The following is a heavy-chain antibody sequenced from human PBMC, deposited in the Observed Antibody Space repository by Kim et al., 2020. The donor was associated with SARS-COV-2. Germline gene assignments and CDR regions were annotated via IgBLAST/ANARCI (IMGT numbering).Heavy chain of an antibody. D-gene: IGHD3-22*01. CDR1: GFTFSSYA. CDR2: ISGSGGST. V-gene: IGHV3-23*01. CDR3: AKDQASGTMIVGEYYFDY. Sequence: GGSLRLSCAASGFTFSSYAMSWVRQAPGKGLEWVSAISGSGGSTYYADSVKGRFTISRDNSKNTLYLQMNSLRAEDTAVYYCAKDQASGTMIVGEYYFDYWGQGTLVTVSS. J-gene: IGHJ4*02.